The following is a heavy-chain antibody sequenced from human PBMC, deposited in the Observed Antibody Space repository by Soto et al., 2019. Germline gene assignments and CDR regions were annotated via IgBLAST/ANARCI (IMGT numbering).Heavy chain of an antibody. Sequence: QVQVVQSGTEVKKLGASVKVSCKASGYTFTNYGISWVRQAPGQGLEWMGCISAYNGNTNYAQIFQGRVTLTTDTTTTTAYMELRSLRSDDTAVYYCASGDSSSGLDPWGQGTLVTVSS. CDR1: GYTFTNYG. D-gene: IGHD6-6*01. J-gene: IGHJ5*02. V-gene: IGHV1-18*01. CDR2: ISAYNGNT. CDR3: ASGDSSSGLDP.